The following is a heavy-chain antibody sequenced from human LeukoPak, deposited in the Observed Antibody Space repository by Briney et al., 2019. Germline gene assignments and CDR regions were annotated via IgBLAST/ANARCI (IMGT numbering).Heavy chain of an antibody. CDR3: ARVLTNADDLMTTNYYYYMDV. J-gene: IGHJ6*03. CDR1: GYTFTSYG. V-gene: IGHV1-18*01. Sequence: GASVKVSCKASGYTFTSYGISWVRQAPGQGLEWMGWISAYNGNTNYAQKLQGRVTMTTDTSTSTAYMELRSLRSDDTAVYYCARVLTNADDLMTTNYYYYMDVWGKGTTVTVSS. CDR2: ISAYNGNT. D-gene: IGHD4-11*01.